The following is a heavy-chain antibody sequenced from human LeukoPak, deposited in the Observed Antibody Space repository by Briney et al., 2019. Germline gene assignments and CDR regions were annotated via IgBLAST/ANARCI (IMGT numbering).Heavy chain of an antibody. CDR2: ISGSGGST. CDR1: GFTFSSYS. V-gene: IGHV3-23*01. CDR3: AKPRSSWYRFDC. D-gene: IGHD6-13*01. Sequence: GGSLRLSCAASGFTFSSYSMSWVRQAPGKGLEWVSAISGSGGSTYYADSVKGRFTISRDNSKNTLYLQVNSLGAEDTAVYYCAKPRSSWYRFDCWGQGSLVSVSS. J-gene: IGHJ4*02.